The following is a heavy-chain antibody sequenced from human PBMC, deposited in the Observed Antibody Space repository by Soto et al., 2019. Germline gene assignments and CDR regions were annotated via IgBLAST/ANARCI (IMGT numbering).Heavy chain of an antibody. CDR3: VKDQPEMATDRGYFDY. Sequence: GGSLRLSCSASGFTFSSYAMHWVRQAPGKGLEYVSAISSNGGSTYYADSVKGRFTISRDNSKNTLYLQMSSLRAEDTAVYYCVKDQPEMATDRGYFDYWGQGTLVTVSS. CDR1: GFTFSSYA. CDR2: ISSNGGST. D-gene: IGHD5-12*01. V-gene: IGHV3-64D*08. J-gene: IGHJ4*02.